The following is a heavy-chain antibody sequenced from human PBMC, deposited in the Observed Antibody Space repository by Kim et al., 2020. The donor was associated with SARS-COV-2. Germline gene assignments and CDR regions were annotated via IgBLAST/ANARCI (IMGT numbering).Heavy chain of an antibody. J-gene: IGHJ3*02. V-gene: IGHV4-61*02. D-gene: IGHD3-16*01. CDR2: SGST. Sequence: SGSTHSNPSLKSRVTISVDTSKNQFSLKLSSVTAADTAVYYCARGGSFDIWGQGTMVTVSS. CDR3: ARGGSFDI.